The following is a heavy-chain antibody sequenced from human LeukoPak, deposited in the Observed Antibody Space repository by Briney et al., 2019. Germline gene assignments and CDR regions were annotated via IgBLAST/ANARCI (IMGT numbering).Heavy chain of an antibody. CDR3: ARGARSSSGWVFDY. CDR1: GGSISSGSYY. J-gene: IGHJ4*02. D-gene: IGHD6-13*01. CDR2: INHSGST. Sequence: SETLSLTCTVSGGSISSGSYYWSWIRQPPGKGLEWIGEINHSGSTNYNPSLKSRVTISVDTSKNQFSLKLSSVTAADTAVYYCARGARSSSGWVFDYWGQGTLVTVSS. V-gene: IGHV4-39*07.